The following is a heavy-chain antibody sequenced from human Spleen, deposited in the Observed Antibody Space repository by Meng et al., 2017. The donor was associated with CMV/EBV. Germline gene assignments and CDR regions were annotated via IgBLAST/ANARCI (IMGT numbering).Heavy chain of an antibody. CDR2: IWYDGSNG. V-gene: IGHV3-33*06. D-gene: IGHD3-3*01. CDR1: GFPFSNSA. Sequence: SGFPFSNSAMHWVRRAPGKGLQWVALIWYDGSNGYYADSVQGRFTISRDNSKNTLFLQMNSLRAEDTAVYYCAKGPTDFWSGYYIVSWGQGTLVTVSS. CDR3: AKGPTDFWSGYYIVS. J-gene: IGHJ5*02.